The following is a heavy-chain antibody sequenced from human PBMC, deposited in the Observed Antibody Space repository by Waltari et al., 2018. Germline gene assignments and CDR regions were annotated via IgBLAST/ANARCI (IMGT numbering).Heavy chain of an antibody. CDR1: GYTFTGYY. V-gene: IGHV1-2*06. CDR3: ARGIVVVVAANDYYMDV. Sequence: QVQLVQSGAEVKKPGASVKVSCKASGYTFTGYYMHWVRQAPGQGLEWMGRINPHSGGTNYAQKFQGRVTMTRDTSISTAYMELSRLRSDDTAVYYCARGIVVVVAANDYYMDVWGKGTTVTVSS. J-gene: IGHJ6*03. CDR2: INPHSGGT. D-gene: IGHD2-15*01.